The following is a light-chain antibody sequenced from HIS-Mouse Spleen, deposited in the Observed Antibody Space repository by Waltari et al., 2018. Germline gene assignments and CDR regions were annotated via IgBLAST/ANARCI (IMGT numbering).Light chain of an antibody. CDR2: KDS. CDR1: ALPKQY. J-gene: IGLJ2*01. Sequence: SYELTQPPSVSVSPGQTARNTCPGHALPKQYASWYQQKPGQAPVLVIYKDSERPSGIPERFSGSSSGTTVTLTISGVQAEDEADYYCQSADSSGTYVVFGGGTKLTVL. CDR3: QSADSSGTYVV. V-gene: IGLV3-25*03.